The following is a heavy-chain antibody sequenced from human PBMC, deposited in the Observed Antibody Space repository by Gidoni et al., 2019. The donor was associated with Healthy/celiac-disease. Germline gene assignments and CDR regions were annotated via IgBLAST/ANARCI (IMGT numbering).Heavy chain of an antibody. CDR3: ARSPYDILTGYFLFDY. CDR2: ISYDGSNK. Sequence: QVQLVESGGGVVQPGRSLRLSCAASGFTFSSYAMHWVRQAPGKGLEWVAVISYDGSNKYYADPVKGRFTISRDNSKNTLYLQMNSLRAEDTAVYYCARSPYDILTGYFLFDYWGQGTLVTVSS. V-gene: IGHV3-30-3*01. CDR1: GFTFSSYA. J-gene: IGHJ4*02. D-gene: IGHD3-9*01.